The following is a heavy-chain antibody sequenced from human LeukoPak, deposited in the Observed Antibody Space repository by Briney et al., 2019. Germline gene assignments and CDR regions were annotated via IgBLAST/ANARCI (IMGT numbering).Heavy chain of an antibody. D-gene: IGHD3-10*01. CDR2: IYYSGST. Sequence: NPSETLSLTCTVSGGSISYYYWSWIRQPPGKGLEWIGYIYYSGSTNYNPSLKSRVTISVDTSKNQFSLKLSSVTAADTAVYYCARAPLGQVRGVLTGWFDPWGQGTLVTVSS. J-gene: IGHJ5*02. CDR1: GGSISYYY. CDR3: ARAPLGQVRGVLTGWFDP. V-gene: IGHV4-59*01.